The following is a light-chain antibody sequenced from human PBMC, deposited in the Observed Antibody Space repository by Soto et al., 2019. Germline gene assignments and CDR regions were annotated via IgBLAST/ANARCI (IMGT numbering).Light chain of an antibody. Sequence: QPVLTQPPSASGTPGQRVTISCSGSSSNIGSNYVYWYQQLPGTAPKLLIYRNNQRPSGVPDRFSGSKSGTSASLAISGLXXXXEADYYCAAWDDSLVFGGGTKLTVL. J-gene: IGLJ2*01. CDR2: RNN. V-gene: IGLV1-47*01. CDR3: AAWDDSLV. CDR1: SSNIGSNY.